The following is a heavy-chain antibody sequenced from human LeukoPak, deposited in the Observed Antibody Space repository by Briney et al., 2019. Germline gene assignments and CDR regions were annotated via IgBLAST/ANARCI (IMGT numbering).Heavy chain of an antibody. CDR1: GGSFSGYY. Sequence: SETLSLTCAVYGGSFSGYYWRWIRQPPGKGLEWIGEINHSGSTNYNPSLKSRVTISVDTSKNQFSLKLSSVTASDTAVYYCARARAGYSSSWYASPYYYYYMDVWGKGTTVTVSS. CDR3: ARARAGYSSSWYASPYYYYYMDV. CDR2: INHSGST. D-gene: IGHD6-13*01. J-gene: IGHJ6*03. V-gene: IGHV4-34*01.